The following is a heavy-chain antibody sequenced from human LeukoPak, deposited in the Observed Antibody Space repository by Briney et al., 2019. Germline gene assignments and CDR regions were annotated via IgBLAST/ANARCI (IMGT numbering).Heavy chain of an antibody. V-gene: IGHV4-34*01. J-gene: IGHJ2*01. CDR3: ARRAKATRPILRTGCFDL. Sequence: SETLSLTCAVYGGSFSGYYWSWIRQPPGKGLEWIGEINHSGSTNYNPSLKSRVTISVDTSKNQFSLKLSSVTAADTAVYYCARRAKATRPILRTGCFDLWGRGTLVTVSS. D-gene: IGHD3-3*01. CDR1: GGSFSGYY. CDR2: INHSGST.